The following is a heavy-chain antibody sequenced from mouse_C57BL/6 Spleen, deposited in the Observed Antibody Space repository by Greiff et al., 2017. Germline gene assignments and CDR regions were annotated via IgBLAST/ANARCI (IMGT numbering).Heavy chain of an antibody. CDR1: GYTFTSYW. V-gene: IGHV1-50*01. J-gene: IGHJ2*01. Sequence: QVHVKQSGAELVKPGASVKLSCKASGYTFTSYWMQWVKQRPGQGLEWIGEIDPSDSYTNYNQTFKGKATLTVDTSSSTAYMQLSSLTSEDSAVYYCARRSSDYGSSTLYFDYWGQGTTLTVSS. D-gene: IGHD1-1*01. CDR2: IDPSDSYT. CDR3: ARRSSDYGSSTLYFDY.